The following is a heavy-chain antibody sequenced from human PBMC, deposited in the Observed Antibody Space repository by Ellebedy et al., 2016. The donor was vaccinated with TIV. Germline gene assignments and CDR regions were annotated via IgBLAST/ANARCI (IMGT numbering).Heavy chain of an antibody. V-gene: IGHV1-18*04. CDR2: ISGYNGNT. CDR1: GYTFTSYG. Sequence: AASVKVSCKASGYTFTSYGISWVRQAPGQGLEWMGWISGYNGNTNYAQRLQGRVSMTTDTSTSTAYMELRSLNSDDTAVYYCAREGSYEFWSGYHDYYNGLDVWGQGTTVTVSS. CDR3: AREGSYEFWSGYHDYYNGLDV. J-gene: IGHJ6*02. D-gene: IGHD3-3*01.